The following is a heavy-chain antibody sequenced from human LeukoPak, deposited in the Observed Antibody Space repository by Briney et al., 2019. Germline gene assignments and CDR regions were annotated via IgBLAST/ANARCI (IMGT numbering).Heavy chain of an antibody. CDR2: MNPNSGNT. V-gene: IGHV1-8*02. D-gene: IGHD5-18*01. CDR3: ARGSSYSYGYYYYYYYGMDV. CDR1: GGTFSSYA. J-gene: IGHJ6*02. Sequence: ASVKVSCKASGGTFSSYAINWVRQATGQGLEWMGWMNPNSGNTGYAQKFQGRVTMTRNTSISTAYMELSSLRSEDTAVYYCARGSSYSYGYYYYYYYGMDVWGQGTTVTVSS.